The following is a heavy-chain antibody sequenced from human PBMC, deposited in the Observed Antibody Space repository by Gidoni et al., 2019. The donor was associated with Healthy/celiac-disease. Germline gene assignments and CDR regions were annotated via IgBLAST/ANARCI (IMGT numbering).Heavy chain of an antibody. CDR1: RYSFTSYW. CDR2: IYPGDSDT. CDR3: ARREQLVLKVFDY. V-gene: IGHV5-51*01. Sequence: EVQLVQSGADVKKPGESLKISCKGSRYSFTSYWIGWVRQMPGKGLEWMGIIYPGDSDTRYSPSFQGQVTISADKSISTAYLQWSSLKASDTAMYYCARREQLVLKVFDYWGQGTLVTVSS. J-gene: IGHJ4*02. D-gene: IGHD6-6*01.